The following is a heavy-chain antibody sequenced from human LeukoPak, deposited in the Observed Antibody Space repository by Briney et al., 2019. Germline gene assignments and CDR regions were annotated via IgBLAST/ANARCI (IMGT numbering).Heavy chain of an antibody. D-gene: IGHD3-22*01. J-gene: IGHJ4*02. CDR1: GDSISSSSYY. CDR2: IYYSGST. Sequence: SETLSLTCTVSGDSISSSSYYWGWIRQPPGKGLEWIGNIYYSGSTYCNPSLRSRLTISLDTSKNQFSLTLSSVTAAGTAVYYCARLQYYYDSNGYYSLYYFDYWGQGTVVTVSS. V-gene: IGHV4-39*01. CDR3: ARLQYYYDSNGYYSLYYFDY.